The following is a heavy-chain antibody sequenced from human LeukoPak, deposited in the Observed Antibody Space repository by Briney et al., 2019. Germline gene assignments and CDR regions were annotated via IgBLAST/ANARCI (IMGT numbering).Heavy chain of an antibody. D-gene: IGHD3-10*01. J-gene: IGHJ4*02. V-gene: IGHV3-7*04. CDR2: IKQDGSAK. CDR1: GFTFSSYW. CDR3: ARAMVRGVISVSGY. Sequence: PGGSLRLSCAASGFTFSSYWMSWVRQAPGKGLKWVANIKQDGSAKYYVDSVKGRFTISRDNAKNSLYLQMNSLRAEDTAVYYCARAMVRGVISVSGYWGQGTLVTVSS.